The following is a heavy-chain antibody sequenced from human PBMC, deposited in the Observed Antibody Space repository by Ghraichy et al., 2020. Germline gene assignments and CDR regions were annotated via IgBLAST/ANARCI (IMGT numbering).Heavy chain of an antibody. J-gene: IGHJ6*02. CDR2: IYSGGST. D-gene: IGHD6-13*01. Sequence: GGSLRLSCAASGFTVSSNYMSWVRQAPGKGLEWVSVIYSGGSTYYADSVKGRFTISRDNSKNTLYLQMNSLRAEDTAVYYCARVDSSSWYGMDVWGQGTTVTVSS. CDR1: GFTVSSNY. CDR3: ARVDSSSWYGMDV. V-gene: IGHV3-53*01.